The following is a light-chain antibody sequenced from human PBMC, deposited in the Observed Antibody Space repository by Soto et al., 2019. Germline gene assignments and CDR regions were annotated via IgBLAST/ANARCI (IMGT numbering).Light chain of an antibody. J-gene: IGKJ5*01. V-gene: IGKV3-20*01. CDR1: QSVSNSY. CDR3: QQYGNSPIT. CDR2: GAS. Sequence: EIALTQSPGTLSLSPGERVTLSCRASQSVSNSYLAWYQQKPGQAPRLLIYGASSRATGIPDRFSGSGSGTDFTLSISRLEPEDFALYYCQQYGNSPITFGQGTRQEIK.